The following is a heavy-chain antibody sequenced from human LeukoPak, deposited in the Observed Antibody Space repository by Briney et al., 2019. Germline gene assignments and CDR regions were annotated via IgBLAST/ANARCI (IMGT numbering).Heavy chain of an antibody. V-gene: IGHV4-39*01. J-gene: IGHJ5*02. D-gene: IGHD2-15*01. Sequence: SETLSLTCTVSGGSISSSSYYWGWIRRPPGKGLEWIGSIYYSGSTYYNPSLKSRVTISVDTSKNQFSLKLSSVTAADTAVYYCARGAGGYCSGGSCYSGDWFDPWGQGTLVTVSS. CDR1: GGSISSSSYY. CDR2: IYYSGST. CDR3: ARGAGGYCSGGSCYSGDWFDP.